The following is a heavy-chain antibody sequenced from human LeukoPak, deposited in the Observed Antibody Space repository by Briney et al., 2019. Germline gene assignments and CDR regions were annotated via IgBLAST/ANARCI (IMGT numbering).Heavy chain of an antibody. Sequence: GASVKVSCKASGGTFSSYAISWVRQAPGQGLEWMGRIIPILGIANYAQKSQGRVTITADKSTSTAYMELSSLRSEDTAVYYCARKFCSGGSCPPDWFDPWGQGTLVTVSS. CDR1: GGTFSSYA. CDR2: IIPILGIA. CDR3: ARKFCSGGSCPPDWFDP. V-gene: IGHV1-69*04. D-gene: IGHD2-15*01. J-gene: IGHJ5*02.